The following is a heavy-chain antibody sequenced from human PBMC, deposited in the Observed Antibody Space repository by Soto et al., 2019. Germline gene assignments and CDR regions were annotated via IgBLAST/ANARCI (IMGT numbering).Heavy chain of an antibody. V-gene: IGHV1-3*01. CDR2: INAGNGNT. Sequence: QVQLVQSGAEVKKPGASVKVSCKASGYTFTSYAMHWVRQAPGQRLEGMGWINAGNGNTKYSQKFQGRVTITRDTSASTAYMELSSLRSEDTAVYYCARDDFWSGYSSNYYYYYMDVWGKGTTVTVSS. D-gene: IGHD3-3*01. CDR3: ARDDFWSGYSSNYYYYYMDV. J-gene: IGHJ6*03. CDR1: GYTFTSYA.